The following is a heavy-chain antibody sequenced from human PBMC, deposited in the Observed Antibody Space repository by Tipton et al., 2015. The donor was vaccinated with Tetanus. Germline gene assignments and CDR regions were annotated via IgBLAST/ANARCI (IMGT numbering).Heavy chain of an antibody. CDR3: ATDRRGLGEVRGLDN. Sequence: TLSLTCAVSGGSISSGDYSWSWIRQPPGKGLEWIGYITDTGRTNYSPSLRNRLTISIDTSKTHFSLRLDSVTAADTAVYYCATDRRGLGEVRGLDNWGQGTLVTVSS. J-gene: IGHJ4*02. V-gene: IGHV4-61*08. CDR1: GGSISSGDYS. CDR2: ITDTGRT. D-gene: IGHD3-10*01.